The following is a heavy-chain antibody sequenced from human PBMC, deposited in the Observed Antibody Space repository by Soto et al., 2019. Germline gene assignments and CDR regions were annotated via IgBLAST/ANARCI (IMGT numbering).Heavy chain of an antibody. J-gene: IGHJ4*02. D-gene: IGHD2-15*01. CDR2: ILSDYNT. V-gene: IGHV3-23*03. Sequence: EVQLLESGGGLVQPGGSLTLSCAASGFTFSDYTMSWVRQAPGKVLECISVILSDYNTYYAGSVRGRFTISRDNSKNTLYLEMNSLRAEDTAVYYCARRTGGYFGYWGQGALVTVSS. CDR1: GFTFSDYT. CDR3: ARRTGGYFGY.